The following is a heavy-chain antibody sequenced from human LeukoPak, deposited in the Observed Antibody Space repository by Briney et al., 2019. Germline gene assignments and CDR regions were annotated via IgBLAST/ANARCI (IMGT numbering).Heavy chain of an antibody. CDR3: ARPYYYDSRIDP. CDR1: GGSISSGDYY. V-gene: IGHV4-30-4*01. CDR2: MYYSGST. J-gene: IGHJ5*02. D-gene: IGHD3-22*01. Sequence: SETLSLTCTVAGGSISSGDYYWRWIRQPLGKGLEWIVYMYYSGSTYYNPSLKSLVTISIDTSKNQFSLKLTSVTAADTAVYYCARPYYYDSRIDPWGQGTLVIVSS.